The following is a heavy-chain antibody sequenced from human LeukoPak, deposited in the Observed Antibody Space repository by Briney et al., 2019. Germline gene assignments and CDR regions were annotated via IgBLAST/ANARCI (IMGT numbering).Heavy chain of an antibody. J-gene: IGHJ4*02. CDR1: GFTFSDYQ. V-gene: IGHV3-11*04. CDR2: ISSSGSTI. D-gene: IGHD5-12*01. Sequence: GGSLRLSCVASGFTFSDYQMSWIRQAPGKGLEWVSYISSSGSTIYYADSVKGRFTISRDNAKNSLYLHMSSLRADDTAVYYCARSFGYGGYVSFDFWGQGTLVTVSS. CDR3: ARSFGYGGYVSFDF.